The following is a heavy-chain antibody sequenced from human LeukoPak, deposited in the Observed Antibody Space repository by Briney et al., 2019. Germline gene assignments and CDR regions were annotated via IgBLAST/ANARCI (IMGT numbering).Heavy chain of an antibody. CDR3: ARELHYYDSSGYYSNAFDI. V-gene: IGHV4-59*01. CDR1: GGSISSYY. Sequence: SETLSLTCTVSGGSISSYYWSWIRQPPGKGLEGIGYIYYSGSTNYNPSLKSRVTISVDTSKNQFSLKLSSVTAADTAVYYCARELHYYDSSGYYSNAFDIWGQGTMVTVSS. CDR2: IYYSGST. D-gene: IGHD3-22*01. J-gene: IGHJ3*02.